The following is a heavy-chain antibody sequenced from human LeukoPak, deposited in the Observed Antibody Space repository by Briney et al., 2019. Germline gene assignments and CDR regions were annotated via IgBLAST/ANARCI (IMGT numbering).Heavy chain of an antibody. J-gene: IGHJ4*02. CDR2: ISGSGGST. D-gene: IGHD6-19*01. CDR3: AKDWLSSGWYYFDY. V-gene: IGHV3-23*01. Sequence: PGGSLRLSCAASGFTFSSYAMSWVRQAPGKGLEWVSAISGSGGSTYYADSVKGRFTISRDNSKNTLYLQMNSLGAEDTAVYYCAKDWLSSGWYYFDYWGQGTLVTVSS. CDR1: GFTFSSYA.